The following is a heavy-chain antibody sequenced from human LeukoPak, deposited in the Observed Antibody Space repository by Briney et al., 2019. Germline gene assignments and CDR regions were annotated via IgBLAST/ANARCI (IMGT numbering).Heavy chain of an antibody. D-gene: IGHD2-15*01. CDR3: AKYHSFFDY. CDR2: ISGSGGST. J-gene: IGHJ4*02. CDR1: GFSFDDYA. V-gene: IGHV3-23*01. Sequence: GGSLRLSCAASGFSFDDYAMHWVRQAPGKGLEWVSAISGSGGSTYYADSVKGRFTISRDNSKNTLYLQMNSLRAEDTAVYYCAKYHSFFDYWGQGTLVTVSS.